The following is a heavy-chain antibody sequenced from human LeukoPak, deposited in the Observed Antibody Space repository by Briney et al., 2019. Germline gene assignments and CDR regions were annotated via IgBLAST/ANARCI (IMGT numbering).Heavy chain of an antibody. CDR2: IYHSGST. CDR3: ARRIFGAVIILSSMGAFDI. CDR1: GYSISSGYY. Sequence: SETLSLTCAVSGYSISSGYYWGWIRQPPGKGLEWIGSIYHSGSTYYNPSLKSRVTISVDTSKNQFSLKLSSVTAADTAVYYCARRIFGAVIILSSMGAFDIWGQGTMVTVSS. D-gene: IGHD3-3*01. V-gene: IGHV4-38-2*01. J-gene: IGHJ3*02.